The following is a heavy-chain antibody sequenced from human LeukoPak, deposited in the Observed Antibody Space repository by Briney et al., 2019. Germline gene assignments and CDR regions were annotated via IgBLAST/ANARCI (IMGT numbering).Heavy chain of an antibody. CDR2: IYFSGST. J-gene: IGHJ6*03. CDR3: ARQRADYYYYYVDV. Sequence: NSSETLSLTCIVSGGSISGTNSYWAWIRQPAGKGLEWIGSIYFSGSTFYKSSLESRLNMSVDMSKNQFSLKVRSVTAADTAVYYCARQRADYYYYYVDVWGKGTTVTVSS. CDR1: GGSISGTNSY. V-gene: IGHV4-39*01.